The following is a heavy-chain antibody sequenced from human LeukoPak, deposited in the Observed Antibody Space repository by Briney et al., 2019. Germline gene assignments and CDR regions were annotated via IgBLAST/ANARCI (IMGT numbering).Heavy chain of an antibody. V-gene: IGHV3-15*01. D-gene: IGHD6-6*01. CDR1: GFTFRSAW. J-gene: IGHJ4*02. CDR2: IKSKTDGGTT. Sequence: AGGSLRLSXVVSGFTFRSAWMSWVRQAPGKGLEWVGRIKSKTDGGTTDYTGPVKGRFTITRDDSKNTLYLQMNSLKTEDTAVYYCLTHSTSSAPNYWGQGTLVTVSS. CDR3: LTHSTSSAPNY.